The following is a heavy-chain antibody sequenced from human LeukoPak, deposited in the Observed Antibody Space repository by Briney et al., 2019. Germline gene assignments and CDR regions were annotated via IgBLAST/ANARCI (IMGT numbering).Heavy chain of an antibody. V-gene: IGHV3-7*01. CDR3: EAPATA. CDR2: VNEDGTAK. J-gene: IGHJ5*02. CDR1: GFTCSSCW. Sequence: GGSLRVSCAVSGFTCSSCWMNWARQARGKGLEWVATVNEDGTAKFYVDSVKGRFTIFRDNTRSSLDLQMNSLTVEDTAMYYCEAPATAWGQGTLVTVSS.